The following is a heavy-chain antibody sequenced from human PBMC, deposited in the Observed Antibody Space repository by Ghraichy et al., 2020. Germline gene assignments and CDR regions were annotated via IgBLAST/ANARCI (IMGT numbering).Heavy chain of an antibody. D-gene: IGHD3-10*01. CDR2: IDYSGST. V-gene: IGHV4-39*01. J-gene: IGHJ4*02. CDR1: GGSISSSSYY. CDR3: ARRVIWFGESHFDY. Sequence: SETLSLTCTVSGGSISSSSYYWGWLRQPPGKGREWCGSIDYSGSTYYNPSLKSRVTISVDTSKNQFSLKLSSVTAADTAVYYCARRVIWFGESHFDYWGQGTLVTVSS.